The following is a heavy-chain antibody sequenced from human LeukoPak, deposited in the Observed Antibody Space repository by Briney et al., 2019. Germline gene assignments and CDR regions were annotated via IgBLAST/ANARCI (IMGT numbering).Heavy chain of an antibody. J-gene: IGHJ4*02. D-gene: IGHD4-11*01. CDR3: ARGALGDYCNCD. CDR2: ISSSSTYI. CDR1: GFTFSTYT. V-gene: IGHV3-21*01. Sequence: PGGSLRLSCAASGFTFSTYTMSWVRQAPGKGLEWVSSISSSSTYIYYADSVKGRFTISRDNAKNSLYLQMNSLRAEDTAVYYCARGALGDYCNCDWGQGTLLTVSS.